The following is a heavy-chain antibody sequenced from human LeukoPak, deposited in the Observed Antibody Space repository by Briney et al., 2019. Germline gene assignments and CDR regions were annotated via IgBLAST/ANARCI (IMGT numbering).Heavy chain of an antibody. CDR2: ISYDGSNK. CDR1: GFTFSSYA. D-gene: IGHD5-18*01. V-gene: IGHV3-30*04. Sequence: PGRSLRLSCAASGFTFSSYAMHWVRQAPGKGLEWVAVISYDGSNKYYADSVKSRFTISRDNSKNTLYLQMNSLRAEDTAVYYCARGPGYSYGLRPGYPYYYYGMDVWGKGTTVTVSS. J-gene: IGHJ6*04. CDR3: ARGPGYSYGLRPGYPYYYYGMDV.